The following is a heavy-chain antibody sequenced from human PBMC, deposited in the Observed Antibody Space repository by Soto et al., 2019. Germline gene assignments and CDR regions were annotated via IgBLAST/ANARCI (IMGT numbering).Heavy chain of an antibody. CDR2: ISSNGGST. CDR1: GFTFSSYA. D-gene: IGHD1-1*01. CDR3: VKSKRGYYFDY. V-gene: IGHV3-64D*09. Sequence: GSLRLSCSASGFTFSSYAMHWVRQAPGKGLEYVSAISSNGGSTYYADSVKGRFTISRDNSKNTLYLQMSSLRAEDTAVYYCVKSKRGYYFDYWGQGTLVTVSS. J-gene: IGHJ4*02.